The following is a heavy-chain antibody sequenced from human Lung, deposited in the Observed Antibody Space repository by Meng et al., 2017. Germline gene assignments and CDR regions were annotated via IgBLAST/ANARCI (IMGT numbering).Heavy chain of an antibody. V-gene: IGHV1-18*01. J-gene: IGHJ2*01. CDR3: ARYVPNGSFWYFDF. CDR2: ISVKNGEA. Sequence: HVHLVQSGAPQRNPAAYMKDACKASGYIFTNYEISWVRQAPGQGLEWMGWISVKNGEAKYPQNFQGRVTMATDTTTSTAYMELRSLTSDDTAVYYCARYVPNGSFWYFDFWGRGTLVTVSS. D-gene: IGHD6-13*01. CDR1: GYIFTNYE.